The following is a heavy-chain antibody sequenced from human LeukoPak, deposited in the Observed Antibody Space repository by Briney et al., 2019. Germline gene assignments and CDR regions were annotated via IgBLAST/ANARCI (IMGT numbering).Heavy chain of an antibody. J-gene: IGHJ4*02. D-gene: IGHD5-12*01. V-gene: IGHV3-21*01. Sequence: GGSLRLSCAASGFTFSSYSMNWVRQAPGKGLEWVSSISSSSSYIYYVDSVKGRFTISRDNAKNSLYLQMNSLRAEDTAVYYCARDFNSGGYDSGSDYFDYWGQGTLVTVSS. CDR1: GFTFSSYS. CDR2: ISSSSSYI. CDR3: ARDFNSGGYDSGSDYFDY.